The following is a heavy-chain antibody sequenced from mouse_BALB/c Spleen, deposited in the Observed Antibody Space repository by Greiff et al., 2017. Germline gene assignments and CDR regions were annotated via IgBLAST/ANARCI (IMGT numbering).Heavy chain of an antibody. CDR3: ARDKGNYAMDD. CDR1: GFSLTSYG. J-gene: IGHJ4*01. V-gene: IGHV2-9*02. CDR2: IWAGGST. Sequence: QVQLQQSGPGLVAPSQSLSITCTVSGFSLTSYGVHWVRQPPGKGLEWLGVIWAGGSTNYNSALMSRLSTSKDNSKSQVFLKMSSLPTDDTAMYYCARDKGNYAMDDWGQGTSVTVSS.